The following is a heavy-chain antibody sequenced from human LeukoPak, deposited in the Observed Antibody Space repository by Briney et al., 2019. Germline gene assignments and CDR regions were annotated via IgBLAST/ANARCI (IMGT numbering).Heavy chain of an antibody. D-gene: IGHD4-17*01. CDR3: AIGGYGDYVEAFDY. CDR1: GFTFSSYG. V-gene: IGHV3-30*03. CDR2: ISYDGSKK. Sequence: TGGSLRLSCAAFGFTFSSYGMHWVRQAPGKGLEWVAVISYDGSKKYYAESVKGRFTTSRDNSKNTLYLQMNSLRAEDTAVYSCAIGGYGDYVEAFDYWGQGTLVTVSS. J-gene: IGHJ4*02.